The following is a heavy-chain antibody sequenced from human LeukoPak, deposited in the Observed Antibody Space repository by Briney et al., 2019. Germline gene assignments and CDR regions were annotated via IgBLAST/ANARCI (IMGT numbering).Heavy chain of an antibody. CDR1: GFTFSSYS. CDR2: ISSSSTI. D-gene: IGHD4-17*01. V-gene: IGHV3-48*01. Sequence: GGSLRLSCAASGFTFSSYSMNWVRQAPGKGLEWVSYISSSSTIYYADSVKGRFTISRDNAKNSLYLQMNSLRAEDTAVYYCARVYGDYVAFDYWGQGTLVTVSS. CDR3: ARVYGDYVAFDY. J-gene: IGHJ4*02.